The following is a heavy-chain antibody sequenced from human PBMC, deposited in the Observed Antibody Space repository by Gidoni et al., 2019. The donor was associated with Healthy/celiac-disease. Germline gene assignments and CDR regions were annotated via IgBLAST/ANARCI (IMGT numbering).Heavy chain of an antibody. J-gene: IGHJ4*02. CDR3: ARVGDSSGYSIYFDY. Sequence: QVQLQESGPGLVKPSETLSLTCTVSGGSVSSGSYYWSWIRQPPGKGLEWIGYIHYSGSTNYNPSLKSRVTISVDTSKNQFSLKLSSVTAADTAVYYCARVGDSSGYSIYFDYWGQGTLVTVSS. V-gene: IGHV4-61*01. D-gene: IGHD3-22*01. CDR2: IHYSGST. CDR1: GGSVSSGSYY.